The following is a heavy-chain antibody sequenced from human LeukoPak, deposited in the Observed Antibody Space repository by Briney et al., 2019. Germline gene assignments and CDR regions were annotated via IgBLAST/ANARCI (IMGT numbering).Heavy chain of an antibody. V-gene: IGHV3-74*01. CDR2: ISSDGITT. D-gene: IGHD5-18*01. J-gene: IGHJ4*02. CDR3: TRGGGYSYVYLGY. CDR1: GFTFSSYW. Sequence: GGSLRLSCAASGFTFSSYWMHWVRQAPGKGLVWVSRISSDGITTSYADSVKGRFTISRDNAKNTLYLQMSSLRAEDTAVYYCTRGGGYSYVYLGYWGQGTLVTVSS.